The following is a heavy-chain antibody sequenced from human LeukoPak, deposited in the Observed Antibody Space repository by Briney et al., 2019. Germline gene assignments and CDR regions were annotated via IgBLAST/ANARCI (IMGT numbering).Heavy chain of an antibody. V-gene: IGHV1-18*04. CDR1: GYTFTGYY. J-gene: IGHJ4*02. CDR3: AISGIAVAPTYFDY. Sequence: GASVKVSCKASGYTFTGYYMHWVRQAPGQGLEWMGWISAYNGNTNYAQKLQGRVTMTTDTSTSTAYMELRSLRSDDTAVYYCAISGIAVAPTYFDYWGQGTLVTVSS. CDR2: ISAYNGNT. D-gene: IGHD6-19*01.